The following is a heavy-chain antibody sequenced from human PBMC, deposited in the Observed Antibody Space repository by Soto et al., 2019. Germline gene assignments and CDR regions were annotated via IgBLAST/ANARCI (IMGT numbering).Heavy chain of an antibody. CDR1: GDTFTSYY. D-gene: IGHD3-3*01. Sequence: GASVKVSCKAPGDTFTSYYLNWVRQAPGQGLEWMGVINPHGGSTKYAQKFQGRITMTRDTSRSTVYMELSSLRSDDTAIYYRARSSGGNFGIIIEGSNWFDPWGQGTLVTVSS. CDR2: INPHGGST. V-gene: IGHV1-46*01. CDR3: ARSSGGNFGIIIEGSNWFDP. J-gene: IGHJ5*02.